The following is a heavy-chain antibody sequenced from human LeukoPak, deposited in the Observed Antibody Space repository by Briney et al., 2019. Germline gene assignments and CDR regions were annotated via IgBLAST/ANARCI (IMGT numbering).Heavy chain of an antibody. V-gene: IGHV1-2*02. Sequence: ASVKVSCKASGYTLTGYYMHWVRQAPGQGLEWMGWINPNSGGTNYAQKFQGRVTMTRDTSISTAYMELSRLRSDDTAVYYCARDTLRGIAAAGMRYYYYYMDVWGKGTTVTVSS. CDR3: ARDTLRGIAAAGMRYYYYYMDV. J-gene: IGHJ6*03. CDR2: INPNSGGT. D-gene: IGHD6-13*01. CDR1: GYTLTGYY.